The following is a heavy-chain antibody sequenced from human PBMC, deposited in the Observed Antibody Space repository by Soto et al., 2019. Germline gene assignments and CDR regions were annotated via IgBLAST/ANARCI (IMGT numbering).Heavy chain of an antibody. J-gene: IGHJ4*02. CDR3: ARRYCSSVSCYLDY. CDR2: VYPGDFDI. Sequence: GESLKISCKGSGYSFSTYWIGWVRQMPGKGLEWMGIVYPGDFDIRYSPSFQGQVTNSADMSISTTYLQWSGLKASDTAMYYCARRYCSSVSCYLDYWGQGTRVTVSS. V-gene: IGHV5-51*01. D-gene: IGHD2-2*01. CDR1: GYSFSTYW.